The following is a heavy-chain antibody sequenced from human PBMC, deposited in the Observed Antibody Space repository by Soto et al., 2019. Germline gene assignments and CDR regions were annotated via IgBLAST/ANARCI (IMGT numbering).Heavy chain of an antibody. Sequence: PSQTLSLTCAISGDSVSSNSAAWDWIRQSPSRGLEWLGRTYYRSKWYNDYAVSVKSRITINPDTSENQFSLQLNSVTPEDTAVYYCARDPSGIAVAGGYYFYGMDVWGQGTTATVS. CDR3: ARDPSGIAVAGGYYFYGMDV. CDR2: TYYRSKWYN. V-gene: IGHV6-1*01. D-gene: IGHD6-19*01. CDR1: GDSVSSNSAA. J-gene: IGHJ6*02.